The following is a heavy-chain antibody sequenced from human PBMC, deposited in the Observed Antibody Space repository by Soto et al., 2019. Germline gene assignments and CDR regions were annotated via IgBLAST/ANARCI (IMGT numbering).Heavy chain of an antibody. V-gene: IGHV3-48*01. J-gene: IGHJ4*02. CDR1: GFTFSSYS. CDR3: ARSVLNYYGSGSSDNY. CDR2: ISSSSSTI. D-gene: IGHD3-10*01. Sequence: GGSLRLSCAASGFTFSSYSMNWVRQAPGKGLEWVSYISSSSSTIYYADSVKGRFTISRDNAKNSLYLQRNSLRAEDTAVYYCARSVLNYYGSGSSDNYWGQGTLVTVSS.